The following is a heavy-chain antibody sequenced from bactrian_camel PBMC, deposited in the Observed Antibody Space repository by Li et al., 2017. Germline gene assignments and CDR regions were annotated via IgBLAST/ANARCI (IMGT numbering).Heavy chain of an antibody. CDR2: INPGGTT. CDR3: AARGVGVGGSWLDPTRYTY. D-gene: IGHD6*01. V-gene: IGHV3S53*01. J-gene: IGHJ4*01. CDR1: YIDSSYC. Sequence: HVQLVESGGGSVQAGGSLNLTCVYIDSSYCMGWFRQTPGKEREGVALINPGGTTAYTDSVKGRFTISQDNAENTVYLQMNSLKPEDTAMYYCAARGVGVGGSWLDPTRYTYWGQGTQVTVS.